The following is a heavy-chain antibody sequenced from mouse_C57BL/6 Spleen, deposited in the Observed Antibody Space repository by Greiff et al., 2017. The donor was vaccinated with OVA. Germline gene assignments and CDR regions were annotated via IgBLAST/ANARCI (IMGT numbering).Heavy chain of an antibody. CDR2: ISDGGSYT. D-gene: IGHD2-4*01. CDR1: GFTFSSYA. J-gene: IGHJ3*01. V-gene: IGHV5-4*03. Sequence: EVKLVESGGGLVKPGGSLKLSCAASGFTFSSYAMSWVRQTPEKRLEWVATISDGGSYTYYPDNVKGRFTISRDNAKNNLYLQMSHLKSEDTAMYYCARGDYDERFAYWGQGTLVTVSA. CDR3: ARGDYDERFAY.